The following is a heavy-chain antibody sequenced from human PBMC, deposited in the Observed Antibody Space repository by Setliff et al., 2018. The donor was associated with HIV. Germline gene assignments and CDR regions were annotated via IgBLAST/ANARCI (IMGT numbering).Heavy chain of an antibody. Sequence: SETLSLTCIVSSGSIHSGSYYWSWIRQPVGKGLEWIGRIYTSGSTDYNPSLKSRVAISVDTSKNHFSLNLTSVTAADTAIYFCARVGGKGYSNFLDSWSQGLLVTVSS. D-gene: IGHD2-15*01. CDR3: ARVGGKGYSNFLDS. CDR1: SGSIHSGSYY. V-gene: IGHV4-61*02. J-gene: IGHJ4*02. CDR2: IYTSGST.